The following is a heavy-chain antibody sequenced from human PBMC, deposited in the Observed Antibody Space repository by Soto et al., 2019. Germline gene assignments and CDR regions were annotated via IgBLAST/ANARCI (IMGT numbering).Heavy chain of an antibody. D-gene: IGHD3-16*01. CDR2: VSTSGRST. J-gene: IGHJ4*02. V-gene: IGHV3-64D*06. Sequence: GGSLRLSCSASGFIFSESTIYWVRQVPGKGLEAISAVSTSGRSTYYADSVKDRFTISRDNSKNTLFLQMGSLRPEDTAIYYCVQQAHGLDGLAFDYWGQGTQVTVSS. CDR3: VQQAHGLDGLAFDY. CDR1: GFIFSEST.